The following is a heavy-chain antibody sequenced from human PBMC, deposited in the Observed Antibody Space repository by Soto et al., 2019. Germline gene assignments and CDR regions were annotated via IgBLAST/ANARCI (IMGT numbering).Heavy chain of an antibody. D-gene: IGHD6-19*01. CDR1: GYSFTSYW. CDR2: IYPGDSDT. CDR3: ASIMDHSSGWYGRSLSERDPTPLYYYYYGMDV. Sequence: GESLKISCKGSGYSFTSYWIGWVRQMPGKGLEWMGIIYPGDSDTRYSPSFQGQVTISADKSISTAYLQWSSLKASDNAMYYCASIMDHSSGWYGRSLSERDPTPLYYYYYGMDVWGQGTTVTVSS. J-gene: IGHJ6*02. V-gene: IGHV5-51*01.